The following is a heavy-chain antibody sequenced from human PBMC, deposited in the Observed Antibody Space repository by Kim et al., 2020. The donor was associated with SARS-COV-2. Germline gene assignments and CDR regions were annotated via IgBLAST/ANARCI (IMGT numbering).Heavy chain of an antibody. CDR1: GFTFSSYA. CDR2: ISYDGSNK. J-gene: IGHJ6*02. CDR3: ARVKGYCSGGSCYSEDYYGRDV. Sequence: GGSLRLSCAASGFTFSSYAMHWVRQAPGKGLEWVAVISYDGSNKYYADSVKGRFTISRDNSKNTLYLQMISLRAEDTAVYYCARVKGYCSGGSCYSEDYYGRDVWGQGTTVTVSS. D-gene: IGHD2-15*01. V-gene: IGHV3-30*04.